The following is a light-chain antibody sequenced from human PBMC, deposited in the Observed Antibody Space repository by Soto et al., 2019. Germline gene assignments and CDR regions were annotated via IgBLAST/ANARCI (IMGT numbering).Light chain of an antibody. V-gene: IGLV3-21*04. CDR3: QVGDSSSDHYV. CDR1: KIGRKS. J-gene: IGLJ1*01. CDR2: YDN. Sequence: SYELTQPASESVAPGETASISCGGDKIGRKSVHWYQQRPGQAPVLVMYYDNDRPSEIPERFSGFNSGNTATLDISRVEAGDEADYYCQVGDSSSDHYVFAPGTKVTVL.